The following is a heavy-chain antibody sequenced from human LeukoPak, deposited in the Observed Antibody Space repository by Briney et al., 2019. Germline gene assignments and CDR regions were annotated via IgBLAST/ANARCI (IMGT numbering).Heavy chain of an antibody. CDR1: GGSISSGSYY. V-gene: IGHV4-61*02. D-gene: IGHD3-3*01. J-gene: IGHJ6*03. CDR3: AGDNGPSGSYYYYYMDV. CDR2: IYTSGST. Sequence: SSETLSLTCTVSGGSISSGSYYWSWIRQPAGKGLEWIGRIYTSGSTNYNPSLKSRVTISVDTSKNQFSLKLSPVTAADTAVYYCAGDNGPSGSYYYYYMDVWGKGTTVTVSS.